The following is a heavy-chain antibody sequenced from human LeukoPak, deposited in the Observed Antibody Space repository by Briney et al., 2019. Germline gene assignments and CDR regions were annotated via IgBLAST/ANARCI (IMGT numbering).Heavy chain of an antibody. V-gene: IGHV3-74*01. Sequence: GGSLRLSCAASGFTFSSYWMHWVRQVPGKGLVMVSRMKSDGSGTYYADSVKGRFTISRDNAKNTLFLQMNSLGVEDTAVYYCARQGTRPASAYYGGVDYWGQGTLVTVSS. CDR1: GFTFSSYW. CDR3: ARQGTRPASAYYGGVDY. CDR2: MKSDGSGT. D-gene: IGHD4-23*01. J-gene: IGHJ4*02.